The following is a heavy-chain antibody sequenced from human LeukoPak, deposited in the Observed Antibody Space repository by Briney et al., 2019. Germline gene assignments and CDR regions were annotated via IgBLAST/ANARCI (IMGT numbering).Heavy chain of an antibody. D-gene: IGHD3-22*01. V-gene: IGHV3-15*01. CDR2: IKSKTDGGTT. CDR1: GFTFSNAW. CDR3: TTDKYYYDSSGYYYH. J-gene: IGHJ5*02. Sequence: GGSLRLSCAASGFTFSNAWMSWVRQAPGKGLEWVSRIKSKTDGGTTDYAAPVKGRFTISRDDSKNTLYLQMNSLKTEDTAVYYCTTDKYYYDSSGYYYHWGQGTLVTVSS.